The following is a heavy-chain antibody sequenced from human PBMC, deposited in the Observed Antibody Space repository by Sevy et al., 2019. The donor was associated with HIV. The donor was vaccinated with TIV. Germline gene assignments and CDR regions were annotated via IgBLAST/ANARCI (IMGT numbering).Heavy chain of an antibody. CDR2: IKSKTDGGTT. Sequence: LGGSLRLSCAASGFTFSNAWMSWVRQAPGKGLEWVGRIKSKTDGGTTDYAAPVKGRFTISRDDSKNTLYLQMNSLKTEDTAVYYCTTAQPPSQTYYYGSGSLGSFDYWGQRTLVTVSS. CDR3: TTAQPPSQTYYYGSGSLGSFDY. CDR1: GFTFSNAW. V-gene: IGHV3-15*01. D-gene: IGHD3-10*01. J-gene: IGHJ4*02.